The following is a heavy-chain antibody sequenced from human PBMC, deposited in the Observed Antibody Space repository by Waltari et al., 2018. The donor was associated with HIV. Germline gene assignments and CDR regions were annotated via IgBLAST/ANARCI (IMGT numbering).Heavy chain of an antibody. J-gene: IGHJ5*02. CDR3: AGRSPARRLNWFDP. V-gene: IGHV3-7*01. CDR2: IKQDGSEK. Sequence: EVQLVESGGGLVQPGGSLRLSCAASGFTFSSYWMSWVRQAPGKGLEGVANIKQDGSEKYYVDSMKGRFTISRDNAKNSLYLQINSLRAEVTAVYYCAGRSPARRLNWFDPWGQGTLVIVSS. CDR1: GFTFSSYW. D-gene: IGHD2-8*01.